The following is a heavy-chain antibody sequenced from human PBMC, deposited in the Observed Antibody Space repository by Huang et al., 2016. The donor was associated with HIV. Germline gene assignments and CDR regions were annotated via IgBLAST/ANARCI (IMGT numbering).Heavy chain of an antibody. Sequence: QLQLQESGPGLVKPSETLSLTCTVSGGSIRSDNYYWGWIRQPPGKGLEWIGSRYYSGSTYYNPALKRRGTIAVDTAKNHFSLRMRSVTAADTAVYYCARLPGSITMIRGVITDPYWGQGTLVTVSS. J-gene: IGHJ4*02. CDR2: RYYSGST. V-gene: IGHV4-39*02. CDR3: ARLPGSITMIRGVITDPY. D-gene: IGHD3-10*01. CDR1: GGSIRSDNYY.